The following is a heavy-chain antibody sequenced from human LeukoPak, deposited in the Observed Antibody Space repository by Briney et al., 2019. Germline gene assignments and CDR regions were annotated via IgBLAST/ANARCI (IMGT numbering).Heavy chain of an antibody. CDR1: GYSFTSYW. V-gene: IGHV5-51*01. CDR3: ARGLNYYDSSGYLYDAFDI. CDR2: IYPGDSDT. Sequence: GESLKISCKGSGYSFTSYWIGWVRQMPGKGLEWMGIIYPGDSDTRYSPSFQGQVTISADKSISTAYLQWSSLKASDTAMYYCARGLNYYDSSGYLYDAFDIWGQGTMVTVSS. J-gene: IGHJ3*02. D-gene: IGHD3-22*01.